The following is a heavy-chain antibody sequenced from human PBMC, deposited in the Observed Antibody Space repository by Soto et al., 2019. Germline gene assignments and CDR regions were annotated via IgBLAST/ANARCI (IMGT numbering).Heavy chain of an antibody. V-gene: IGHV3-23*01. CDR1: GFTFSSYA. CDR3: AKDPNRGDRYISCDFGAFDI. D-gene: IGHD5-12*01. CDR2: ISGSGGST. J-gene: IGHJ3*02. Sequence: GGSLRLSCAASGFTFSSYAMSWVRQAPGKGLEWVSAISGSGGSTYYADSVKGRFTISRDNTKNTLYLKLNSLRAEDMVVYYWAKDPNRGDRYISCDFGAFDIWVQGTMVTVSS.